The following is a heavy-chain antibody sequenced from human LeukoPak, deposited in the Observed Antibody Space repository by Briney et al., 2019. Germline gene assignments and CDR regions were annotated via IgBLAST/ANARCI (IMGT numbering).Heavy chain of an antibody. CDR1: GGSISSYY. V-gene: IGHV4-59*01. Sequence: SETLSLACTVSGGSISSYYWSWIRQPPGKGLEWIGYIYYSGSTNYNPSLKSRVTISVDTSKNQFSLKLSSVTAADTAVYYCAGGDIAAAGTFDYWGQGTLVTVSS. CDR3: AGGDIAAAGTFDY. J-gene: IGHJ4*02. D-gene: IGHD6-13*01. CDR2: IYYSGST.